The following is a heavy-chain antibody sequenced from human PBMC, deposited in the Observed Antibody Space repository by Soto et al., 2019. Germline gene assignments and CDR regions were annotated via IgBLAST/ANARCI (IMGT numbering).Heavy chain of an antibody. V-gene: IGHV1-18*01. CDR1: GYTFTSYG. J-gene: IGHJ4*02. CDR3: ARDIPYKIAAREENSGGTLYFDY. D-gene: IGHD6-6*01. CDR2: ISAYNGNT. Sequence: GASVKVSCKASGYTFTSYGISWVRQAPGQGLEWMGWISAYNGNTNYAQKLQGRVTMTTDTSTSTAYMELRSLRSDDTAVYYCARDIPYKIAAREENSGGTLYFDYRAQRTLDTVSS.